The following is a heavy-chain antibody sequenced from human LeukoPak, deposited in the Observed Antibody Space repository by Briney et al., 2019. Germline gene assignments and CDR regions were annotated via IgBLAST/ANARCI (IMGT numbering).Heavy chain of an antibody. CDR3: ARDRGAGGIRYYFDY. CDR2: ISYDGSNK. D-gene: IGHD6-19*01. J-gene: IGHJ4*02. V-gene: IGHV3-30-3*01. Sequence: GGSLRLSCAASGFTFSSYAMHWVRQAPGKGLEWVAVISYDGSNKYYADSVKGRFTISRDNSKNTLYLQMNSLRAEDTAVYYCARDRGAGGIRYYFDYWGQGTLVTVSS. CDR1: GFTFSSYA.